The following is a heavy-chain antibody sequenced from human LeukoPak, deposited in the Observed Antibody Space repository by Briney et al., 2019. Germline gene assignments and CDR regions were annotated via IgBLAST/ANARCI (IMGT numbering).Heavy chain of an antibody. Sequence: PSETLSLTCTVSGGSISSSSYYWGWIRQPPGKWLEWIGSIYYSGSTYYNPSLKSRVTISVDTSKNQFSLKLSSVTAADTAVYYCARRGGSTSWRNNWFDPWGQGTLVTVSS. J-gene: IGHJ5*02. CDR2: IYYSGST. CDR3: ARRGGSTSWRNNWFDP. D-gene: IGHD2-2*01. V-gene: IGHV4-39*01. CDR1: GGSISSSSYY.